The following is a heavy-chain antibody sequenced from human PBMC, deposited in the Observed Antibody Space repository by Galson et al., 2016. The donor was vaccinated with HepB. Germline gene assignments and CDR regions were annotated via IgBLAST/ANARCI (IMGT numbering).Heavy chain of an antibody. CDR1: GFTFSSYG. Sequence: SLRLSCAASGFTFSSYGMHWVRQAPGKGLEWVAVIWYDGSNKYYADSVKGRFTISRDNSKNTLFLQMNSLRAEDPAVYYCAREKESSSWYNFDYWGQGTLVTVSS. CDR2: IWYDGSNK. CDR3: AREKESSSWYNFDY. J-gene: IGHJ4*02. V-gene: IGHV3-33*01. D-gene: IGHD6-13*01.